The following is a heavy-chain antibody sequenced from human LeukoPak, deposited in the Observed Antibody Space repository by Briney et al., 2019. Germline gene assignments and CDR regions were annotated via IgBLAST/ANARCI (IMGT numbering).Heavy chain of an antibody. CDR2: IYYSGST. Sequence: SETLSLTCTVSGGSISSYYWSWIRQPPGKGLEWIGYIYYSGSTSYNPSLKSRVTIPVDTSKKQFSLKLSSVTAADTAFYYCARYIVSYPHDAFDIWGQGTMVTVSS. V-gene: IGHV4-59*01. CDR1: GGSISSYY. J-gene: IGHJ3*02. D-gene: IGHD1-26*01. CDR3: ARYIVSYPHDAFDI.